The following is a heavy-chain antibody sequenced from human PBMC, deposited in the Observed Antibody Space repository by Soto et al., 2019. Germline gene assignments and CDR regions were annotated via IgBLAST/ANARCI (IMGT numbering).Heavy chain of an antibody. J-gene: IGHJ6*02. CDR3: ARHYSAMGV. CDR2: IYSDNNT. Sequence: EVQLVETGGDLIQPGGSLRLSCAASGFTVSSDSMTWVRQAPGKGLEWFSIIYSDNNTDYADSVKGRFSISRDTSKNILYLQMNSLRAEDTAEYYCARHYSAMGVWGQGTKVTVSS. CDR1: GFTVSSDS. V-gene: IGHV3-53*02.